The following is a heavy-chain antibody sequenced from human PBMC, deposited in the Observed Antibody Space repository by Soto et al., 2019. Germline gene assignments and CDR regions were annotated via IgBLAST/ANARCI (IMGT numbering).Heavy chain of an antibody. CDR3: ARGLVGSYIPFDF. D-gene: IGHD3-10*01. Sequence: QVHLVQSGAEVKKPGSSVKVSCKTSGGTFSDSAINWLRQTPGQGLEWMGGLVPMFRTANYAPNLQGRVSITADESTSTVFMELSSLTFQDTGVYYCARGLVGSYIPFDFWGQGTLVTVSS. CDR1: GGTFSDSA. V-gene: IGHV1-69*12. J-gene: IGHJ4*01. CDR2: LVPMFRTA.